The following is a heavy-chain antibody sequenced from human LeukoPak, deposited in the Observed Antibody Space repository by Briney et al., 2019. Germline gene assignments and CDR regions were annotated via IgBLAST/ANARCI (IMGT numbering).Heavy chain of an antibody. V-gene: IGHV1-69*04. CDR1: GGTFSSYA. Sequence: SVKVSCKASGGTFSSYAISWVRQAPGQGLEWMGRIIPILGIANYAQKFQGRVTITADKSTSTAYMELSSPRSEDTAVYYCARVVDDSRSDYFDYWGQGTLVTVSS. CDR3: ARVVDDSRSDYFDY. D-gene: IGHD3-22*01. J-gene: IGHJ4*02. CDR2: IIPILGIA.